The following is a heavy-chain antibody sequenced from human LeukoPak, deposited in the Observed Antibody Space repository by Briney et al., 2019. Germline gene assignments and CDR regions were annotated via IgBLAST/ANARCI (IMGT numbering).Heavy chain of an antibody. V-gene: IGHV1-69*04. CDR1: GGTFSSYA. CDR2: IIPILGIA. CDR3: ARGDYYDSSGDIDY. Sequence: SVKVSCKASGGTFSSYAIRWVRQAPGQGLEWMGRIIPILGIANYAQKFQGRVTITADKSTSTAYMELSSLRSEDTAVYYCARGDYYDSSGDIDYWGQGTLVTVSS. D-gene: IGHD3-22*01. J-gene: IGHJ4*02.